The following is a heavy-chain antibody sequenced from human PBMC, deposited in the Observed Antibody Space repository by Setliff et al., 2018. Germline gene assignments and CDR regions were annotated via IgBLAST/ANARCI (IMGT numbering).Heavy chain of an antibody. Sequence: ASVKVSCKASGYTFTSYGISWVRQAPGQGLEWMGYISAYNGHTNYAEKVQGRIAMTIDTSTNTAYMELRNLRSDDTAVYYCARDTPPRYTGYSDGCAPFDFWGQGTLVTVSS. CDR3: ARDTPPRYTGYSDGCAPFDF. CDR2: ISAYNGHT. V-gene: IGHV1-18*01. CDR1: GYTFTSYG. D-gene: IGHD6-19*01. J-gene: IGHJ4*02.